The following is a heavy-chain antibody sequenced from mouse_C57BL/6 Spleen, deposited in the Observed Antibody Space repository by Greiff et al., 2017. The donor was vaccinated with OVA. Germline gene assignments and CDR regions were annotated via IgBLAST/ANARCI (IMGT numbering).Heavy chain of an antibody. J-gene: IGHJ1*03. V-gene: IGHV3-5*01. Sequence: EVNLVESGPGLVKPSQTVFLTCTVTGISITTGNYRWSWIRQFPGNKLEWIGYIYYSGTITYNPSLTSRTTITRDTPKNQFFLEMNSLTAEDTATYYCARDNYGSSPEGYWYFDVWGTGTTVTVSS. CDR3: ARDNYGSSPEGYWYFDV. CDR2: IYYSGTI. D-gene: IGHD1-1*01. CDR1: GISITTGNYR.